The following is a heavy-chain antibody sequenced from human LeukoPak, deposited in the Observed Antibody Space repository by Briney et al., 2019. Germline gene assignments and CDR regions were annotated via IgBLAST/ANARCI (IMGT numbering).Heavy chain of an antibody. CDR2: IYYSGST. D-gene: IGHD6-6*01. CDR3: ARAPDYSSSLVFGFDP. V-gene: IGHV4-39*01. CDR1: GGSISSSSYY. J-gene: IGHJ5*02. Sequence: PSETLSLTCTVSGGSISSSSYYWGWIRQPPGKGLEWIGSIYYSGSTYYNPSLKSRVTISVDTSKNQFSLKLSSVTAADTAVYYCARAPDYSSSLVFGFDPWGQGTLVTVSS.